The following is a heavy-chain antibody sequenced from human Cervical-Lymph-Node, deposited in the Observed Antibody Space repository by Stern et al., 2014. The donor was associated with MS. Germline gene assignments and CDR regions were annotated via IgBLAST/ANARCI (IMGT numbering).Heavy chain of an antibody. V-gene: IGHV5-51*01. CDR3: ARQTTAWASDV. J-gene: IGHJ4*02. Sequence: QLVESGAELIRPGESLKISCKGSGYKFSIYWIAWVRQMPWKGLEWMWSIYPGDSETRYSPSFKGQVTMSADKSTSTAYLQWSSLNASDTAMYFCARQTTAWASDVWGQGTLVTVSS. D-gene: IGHD1-14*01. CDR2: IYPGDSET. CDR1: GYKFSIYW.